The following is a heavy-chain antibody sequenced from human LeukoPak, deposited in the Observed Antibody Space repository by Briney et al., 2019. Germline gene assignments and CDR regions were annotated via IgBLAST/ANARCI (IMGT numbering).Heavy chain of an antibody. CDR2: IKQDGSEK. CDR3: AGEMATTRFAFDI. V-gene: IGHV3-7*04. Sequence: GGSLRLSCAASGFTFSSYWMSWVRQAPGKGLEWVANIKQDGSEKYYVDSVKGRFTISRDNAKNSLYLQMNSLRAEDTAVYYCAGEMATTRFAFDIWGQGTMVTVSS. D-gene: IGHD5-24*01. CDR1: GFTFSSYW. J-gene: IGHJ3*02.